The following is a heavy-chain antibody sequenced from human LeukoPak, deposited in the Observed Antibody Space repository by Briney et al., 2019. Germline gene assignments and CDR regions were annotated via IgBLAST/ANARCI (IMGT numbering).Heavy chain of an antibody. D-gene: IGHD2-21*01. CDR2: ISDSGNDK. V-gene: IGHV3-48*03. J-gene: IGHJ4*02. CDR3: VRANHAQGYSRDY. CDR1: GFTFSSHK. Sequence: PGGSLRLSWEASGFTFSSHKMNWVRQAPGKGLEWISHISDSGNDKEYADSVKGRSTISRDNAKNSLYLQLNSLRAEDTAVYYCVRANHAQGYSRDYWGQGTLVTVSS.